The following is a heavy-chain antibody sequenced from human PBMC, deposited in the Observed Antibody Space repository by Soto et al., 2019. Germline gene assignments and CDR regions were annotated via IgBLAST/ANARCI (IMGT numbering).Heavy chain of an antibody. V-gene: IGHV3-23*01. CDR2: ISGDSRGT. CDR3: ATQDFRGPTGTT. J-gene: IGHJ4*02. D-gene: IGHD1-1*01. Sequence: GGSLRLSCAASGFTFSSSAMGWVRQGPGKGLEWVSLISGDSRGTYYIDSVKGRFAIFRDNSKNTLYLQLSSLRAEDTAVYYCATQDFRGPTGTTWGQGTLVTVSS. CDR1: GFTFSSSA.